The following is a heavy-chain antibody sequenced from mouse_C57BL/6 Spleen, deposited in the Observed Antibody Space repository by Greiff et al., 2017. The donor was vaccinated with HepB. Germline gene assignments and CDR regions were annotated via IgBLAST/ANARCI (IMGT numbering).Heavy chain of an antibody. CDR3: ARDSGYDFDY. V-gene: IGHV5-17*01. D-gene: IGHD3-2*02. CDR2: ISSGSSTI. J-gene: IGHJ2*01. CDR1: GFTFSDYG. Sequence: EVKVVESGGGLVKPGGSLKLSCAASGFTFSDYGMHWVRQAPEKGLEWVAYISSGSSTIYYADTVKGRFTISRDNAKNTLFLQMTSLRSEDTAMYYCARDSGYDFDYWGQGTTLTVSS.